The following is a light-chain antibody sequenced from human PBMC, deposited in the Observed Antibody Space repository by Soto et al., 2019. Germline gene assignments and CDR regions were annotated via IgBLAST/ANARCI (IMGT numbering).Light chain of an antibody. CDR3: QQYSTYSRT. CDR1: QSIGSW. Sequence: DIQMTQSPSILSASVGVRVTITCRASQSIGSWLAWYQHKPGKAPKLLIYKASSLESGVPLRFSGSGSGTEFTLTISSLQRDDFATYYCQQYSTYSRTFGQGAKVEIK. J-gene: IGKJ1*01. CDR2: KAS. V-gene: IGKV1-5*03.